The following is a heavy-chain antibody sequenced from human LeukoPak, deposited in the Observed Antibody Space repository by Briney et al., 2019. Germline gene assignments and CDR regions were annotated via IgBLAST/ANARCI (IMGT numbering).Heavy chain of an antibody. V-gene: IGHV3-23*01. CDR3: AKDPYGTRYFDY. J-gene: IGHJ4*02. D-gene: IGHD2-2*01. CDR2: LSGSGGNT. CDR1: GFTFNKYA. Sequence: GGSLRLSCAASGFTFNKYAMSWVRQAPGKGLEWASSLSGSGGNTYYADSVKGRFTISRDNSKNTVYLQMNSLRAGDTAVYYCAKDPYGTRYFDYWGQGTLVTVSS.